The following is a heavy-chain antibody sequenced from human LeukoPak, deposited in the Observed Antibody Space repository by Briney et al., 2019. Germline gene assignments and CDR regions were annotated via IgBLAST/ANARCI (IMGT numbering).Heavy chain of an antibody. D-gene: IGHD3-22*01. J-gene: IGHJ5*01. CDR3: ARHIGITMIVDS. CDR2: IYYSGST. Sequence: SETLSLTCTVSGGSISSSSYYWGWIRQPPGKGLEWIGSIYYSGSTYYNPSLKSRVTISVDTSKNQFSLKLSSVTAADTAVYYCARHIGITMIVDSWGQGTLVTVSS. CDR1: GGSISSSSYY. V-gene: IGHV4-39*01.